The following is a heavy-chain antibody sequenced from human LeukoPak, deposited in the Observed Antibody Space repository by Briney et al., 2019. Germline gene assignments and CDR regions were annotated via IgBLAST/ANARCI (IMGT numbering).Heavy chain of an antibody. V-gene: IGHV4-59*01. Sequence: PSETLSLTCNVSGGSISNYYWSWIRQPPGKGLEWIGYIYYSGSTNYNPSLKSRVTISVDTSKNQISLKLSSVTAADTAVYYCARGRVYYDSTGYYYWGQGTLVTVSS. D-gene: IGHD3-22*01. CDR3: ARGRVYYDSTGYYY. CDR2: IYYSGST. J-gene: IGHJ4*02. CDR1: GGSISNYY.